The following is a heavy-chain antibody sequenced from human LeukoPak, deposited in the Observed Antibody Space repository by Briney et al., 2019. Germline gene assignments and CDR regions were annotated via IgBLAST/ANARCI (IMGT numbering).Heavy chain of an antibody. CDR1: GASISKSVYN. D-gene: IGHD6-19*01. CDR3: ARHPIAVAGTYGMDV. CDR2: IYYSGST. J-gene: IGHJ6*02. Sequence: SDTLSPTCTVSGASISKSVYNWGGIRSLPEKGLEWIGSIYYSGSTYYNPSLKSRVTISVDTSKNQFSLKLSSVTAADTAVYYCARHPIAVAGTYGMDVWGQGTTVTVSS. V-gene: IGHV4-39*01.